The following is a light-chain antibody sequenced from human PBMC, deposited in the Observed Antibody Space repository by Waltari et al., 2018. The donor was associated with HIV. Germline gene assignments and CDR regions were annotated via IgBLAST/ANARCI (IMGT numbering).Light chain of an antibody. CDR2: DDT. CDR3: QVWDTNKHQPM. V-gene: IGLV3-21*02. J-gene: IGLJ3*02. CDR1: NFEDKR. Sequence: SDVISHSPSVSPAPGQTATIPCGGDNFEDKRVHWYQLKPGHAPTLIIYDDTARPSGIPERISGSNSGTTATLTIANVEAGDEADYFCQVWDTNKHQPMFGAGTKLTVL.